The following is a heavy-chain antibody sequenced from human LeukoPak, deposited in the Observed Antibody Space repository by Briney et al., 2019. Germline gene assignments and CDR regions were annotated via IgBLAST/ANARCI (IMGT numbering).Heavy chain of an antibody. Sequence: GSLRLSCAASGFXFSTYSMNWLRQAPGKGLEWVSYISSSSDTIYYADSVKGRFTISRDNAKNSLYLQMNSLRDQDTAVYYCARDLRSGWYYFDFWGQGTLVTVSS. V-gene: IGHV3-48*02. CDR3: ARDLRSGWYYFDF. D-gene: IGHD6-19*01. CDR2: ISSSSDTI. CDR1: GFXFSTYS. J-gene: IGHJ4*02.